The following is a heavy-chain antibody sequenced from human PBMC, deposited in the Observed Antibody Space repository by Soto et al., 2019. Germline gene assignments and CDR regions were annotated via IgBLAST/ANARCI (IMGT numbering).Heavy chain of an antibody. CDR2: IYYSGST. CDR3: AREGSSSGRAGNWFDP. J-gene: IGHJ5*02. CDR1: GGSISSGDYY. V-gene: IGHV4-30-4*01. Sequence: SETLSLTCTVSGGSISSGDYYWSWLRQPPGKGLEWIGYIYYSGSTYYNPSLKSRVTISVDTSKNQFSLKLSSVTAADTAVYYCAREGSSSGRAGNWFDPWGQGTLVTVSS. D-gene: IGHD6-6*01.